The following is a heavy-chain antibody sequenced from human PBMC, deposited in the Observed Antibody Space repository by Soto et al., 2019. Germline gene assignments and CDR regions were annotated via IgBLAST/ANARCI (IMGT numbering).Heavy chain of an antibody. J-gene: IGHJ4*02. CDR1: GESISSGGYY. Sequence: QVQLQESGPGLVKPSQNLSLTCNVSGESISSGGYYWSWIRHHPRKGLEWIGYIYDSESASYNPSLKSRVTISMDTSKNHFAMRLSSVTDADTAVYYCARASSSSSAADYWGQGTLVTVSS. CDR3: ARASSSSSAADY. D-gene: IGHD6-6*01. V-gene: IGHV4-31*03. CDR2: IYDSESA.